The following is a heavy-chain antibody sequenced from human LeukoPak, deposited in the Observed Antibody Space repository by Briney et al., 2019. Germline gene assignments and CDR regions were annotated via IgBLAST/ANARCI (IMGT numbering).Heavy chain of an antibody. Sequence: GRSVRLSCAASGFTFSSYGMHWVRQAPGKGLEWVAVLWYGGSNKYYADSAKGRFTISRDNSKDTLYLQMNSLRAEDTAVYYCAKSGTPIGYWFDPWGQGTLVTVSS. D-gene: IGHD1-14*01. CDR1: GFTFSSYG. V-gene: IGHV3-30*18. CDR3: AKSGTPIGYWFDP. J-gene: IGHJ5*02. CDR2: LWYGGSNK.